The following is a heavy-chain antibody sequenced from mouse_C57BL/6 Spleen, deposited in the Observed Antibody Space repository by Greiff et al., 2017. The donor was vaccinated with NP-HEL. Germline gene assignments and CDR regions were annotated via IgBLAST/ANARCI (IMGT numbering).Heavy chain of an antibody. D-gene: IGHD1-1*02. V-gene: IGHV1-62-2*01. Sequence: VQLQQSGAELVKPGSSVRLSCIASGYTFTEYTIHWVKQRSGQGLEWIGWFYPGIVIIKYNEKFKDKATLTADKSSSTVYMELSRLTSEDSAVYFCARHEGVAGNLAYWGQGTLVTVSA. CDR2: FYPGIVII. J-gene: IGHJ3*01. CDR1: GYTFTEYT. CDR3: ARHEGVAGNLAY.